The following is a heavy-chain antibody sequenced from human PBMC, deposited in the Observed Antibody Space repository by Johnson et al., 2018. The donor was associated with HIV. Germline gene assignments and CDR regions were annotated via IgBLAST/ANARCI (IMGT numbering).Heavy chain of an antibody. J-gene: IGHJ3*02. CDR1: GFTFSSYG. CDR2: IWYDGSNK. Sequence: QVQLVEYGGGVVQPGRSLRLSCAASGFTFSSYGMHWVRQAPGKGLEWVAVIWYDGSNKYYADSVKGRFTISRDNSKNTLYLQMNSLRAEDTAVYYCAKRLTYANSLDAFDIWGQGTMVTVSS. V-gene: IGHV3-33*06. CDR3: AKRLTYANSLDAFDI. D-gene: IGHD3-16*01.